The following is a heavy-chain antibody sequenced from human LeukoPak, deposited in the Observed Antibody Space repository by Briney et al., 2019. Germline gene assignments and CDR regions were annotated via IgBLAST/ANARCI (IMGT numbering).Heavy chain of an antibody. Sequence: GGSLRLSCAASGFSFSDSDMNWVRQAPGKGLEWVSTITSSSSHIYYADAVKGRFTISRDNAKNSLYLQTNSLRAEDTAVYYCARNFNLWGQGTLVTVSS. J-gene: IGHJ5*02. CDR2: ITSSSSHI. CDR1: GFSFSDSD. V-gene: IGHV3-21*01. CDR3: ARNFNL.